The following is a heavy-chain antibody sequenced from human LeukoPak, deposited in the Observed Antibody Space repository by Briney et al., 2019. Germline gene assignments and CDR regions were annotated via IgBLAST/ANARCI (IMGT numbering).Heavy chain of an antibody. CDR2: INHSGRT. J-gene: IGHJ1*01. D-gene: IGHD1-26*01. CDR1: GYSISSGYY. V-gene: IGHV4-38-2*02. CDR3: ARGGGTGTYGAEYFQH. Sequence: SETLSLTCTVSGYSISSGYYWSWIRQPPGKGLEWIGDINHSGRTNYNPSLKSRVNISVDTSRNQFSLRLRSVSAADTAVYFCARGGGTGTYGAEYFQHWGQGTLVIVSS.